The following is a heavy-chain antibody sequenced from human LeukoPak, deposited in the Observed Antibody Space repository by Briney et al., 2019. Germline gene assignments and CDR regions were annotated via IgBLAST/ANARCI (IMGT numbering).Heavy chain of an antibody. V-gene: IGHV3-21*01. CDR3: AKDRYGGNSFLDY. CDR1: GFTFSDYS. J-gene: IGHJ4*02. Sequence: PGGSLRLSCAASGFTFSDYSMNWVRQAPGKGLEWVSSISSRSAYIHYTDSVKGRFNISRDNAENTLYLQMNSLRAEDTAVYYCAKDRYGGNSFLDYWGQGTLVTVSS. D-gene: IGHD4-23*01. CDR2: ISSRSAYI.